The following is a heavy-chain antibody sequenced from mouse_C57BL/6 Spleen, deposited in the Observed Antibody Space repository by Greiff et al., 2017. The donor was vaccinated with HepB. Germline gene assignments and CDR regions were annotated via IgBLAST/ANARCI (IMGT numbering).Heavy chain of an antibody. J-gene: IGHJ4*01. V-gene: IGHV1-82*01. CDR2: IYPGDGDT. D-gene: IGHD2-4*01. CDR3: ARDYGGSHYYAMDY. Sequence: QVQLKQSGPELVKPGASVKISCKASGYAFSSSWMNWVKQRPGKGLEWIGRIYPGDGDTNYNGKFKGKATLTADKSSSTAYMQLSSLTSEDSAVYFCARDYGGSHYYAMDYWGQGTSVTVSS. CDR1: GYAFSSSW.